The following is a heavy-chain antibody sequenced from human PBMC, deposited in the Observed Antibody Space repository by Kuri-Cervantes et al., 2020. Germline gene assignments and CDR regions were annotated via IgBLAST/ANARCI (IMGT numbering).Heavy chain of an antibody. CDR1: GGTFNNYV. J-gene: IGHJ4*02. CDR2: IIPIFGTT. V-gene: IGHV1-69*05. Sequence: SVKVSCKASGGTFNNYVISWVRQAPGQGLEWMGGIIPIFGTTNYAQKFQGTVTITTDESTTTAYMELSSLISEDTAVYYCASDSYSSGWYVGFDYWGQGTLVTVSS. CDR3: ASDSYSSGWYVGFDY. D-gene: IGHD6-19*01.